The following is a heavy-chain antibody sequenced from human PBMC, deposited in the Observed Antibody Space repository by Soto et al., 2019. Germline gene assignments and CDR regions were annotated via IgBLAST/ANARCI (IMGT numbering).Heavy chain of an antibody. Sequence: ASETLSLTCAVFWGSFSDSYWSWIRQSPGKGLEWIGEITSSGTTYYNPSLKSRVTISGDTSKNQFSLEVRSVTAADTAVYYCARGRPAIATRWFDSWGQGTLVTVSS. V-gene: IGHV4-34*01. D-gene: IGHD1-1*01. J-gene: IGHJ5*01. CDR2: ITSSGTT. CDR3: ARGRPAIATRWFDS. CDR1: WGSFSDSY.